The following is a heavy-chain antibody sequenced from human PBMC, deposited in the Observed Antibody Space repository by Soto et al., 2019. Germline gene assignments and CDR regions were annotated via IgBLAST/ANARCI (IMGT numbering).Heavy chain of an antibody. CDR2: IYYSGST. V-gene: IGHV4-30-4*01. Sequence: PSETLSLTCTVSGGSISSGDYYWSWIRQPPGKGLEWIGYIYYSGSTYYNPSLKSRVTISVDTSKNQFSLKLSSVTAADTAVYYCARAPFLLLWFGELGGPHNWFDPWGQGTLVTVSS. D-gene: IGHD3-10*01. CDR1: GGSISSGDYY. CDR3: ARAPFLLLWFGELGGPHNWFDP. J-gene: IGHJ5*02.